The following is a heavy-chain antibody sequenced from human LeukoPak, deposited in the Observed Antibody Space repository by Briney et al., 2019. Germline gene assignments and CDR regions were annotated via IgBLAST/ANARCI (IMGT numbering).Heavy chain of an antibody. D-gene: IGHD6-19*01. CDR1: GFTFSSYG. V-gene: IGHV3-30*02. CDR2: IRYDGSNK. J-gene: IGHJ4*02. Sequence: GGSLRLSCAASGFTFSSYGMHWVRQAPGKGLEWVAVIRYDGSNKYYADSVKGRFTISRDNSKNTLYLQMNSLRAEDTAVYYCAKGAGGSGWYRLDYWGQGTLVTVSS. CDR3: AKGAGGSGWYRLDY.